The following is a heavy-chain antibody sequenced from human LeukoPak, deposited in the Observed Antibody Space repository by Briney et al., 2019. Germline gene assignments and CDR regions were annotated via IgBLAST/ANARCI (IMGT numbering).Heavy chain of an antibody. V-gene: IGHV4-59*01. Sequence: PSETLSLTCTVSGGSISSYYWSWTRQPPGKGLEWIGYIYYSGGTNYNPSLKSRVTISVDTSKSQFSLKLSSVTAADTAVYYCARDSSSWNYFDYWGQGTLVTVSS. J-gene: IGHJ4*02. D-gene: IGHD6-13*01. CDR2: IYYSGGT. CDR3: ARDSSSWNYFDY. CDR1: GGSISSYY.